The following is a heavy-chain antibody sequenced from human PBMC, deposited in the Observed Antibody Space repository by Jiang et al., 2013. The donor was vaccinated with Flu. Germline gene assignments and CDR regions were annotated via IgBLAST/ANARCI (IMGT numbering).Heavy chain of an antibody. J-gene: IGHJ4*03. V-gene: IGHV5-51*01. CDR1: GYGFTSYW. Sequence: QLVESGAEVKKGGESLKISCKGSGYGFTSYWIGWVRQMPGKGLEWMGFVHPDDSDTRYSPSFQGQVTISADKSVRTAYLQWSSLKASDTAIYYCARSSYSAVDFWGHGTRVTVSS. CDR2: VHPDDSDT. CDR3: ARSSYSAVDF. D-gene: IGHD4-11*01.